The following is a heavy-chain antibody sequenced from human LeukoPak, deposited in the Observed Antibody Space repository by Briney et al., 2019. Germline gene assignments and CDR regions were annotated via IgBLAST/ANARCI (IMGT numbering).Heavy chain of an antibody. V-gene: IGHV3-23*01. Sequence: GGSLRLSCAASGLSFSSFAMSWVRQAPGKGLEWVSALRNGDDSTEYADSVKGRFTISRDISKNTLYLQMNNLRAEDTAVYYCAKRRSSNWYFDYWGQGTLVTVSS. J-gene: IGHJ4*02. D-gene: IGHD6-13*01. CDR2: LRNGDDST. CDR3: AKRRSSNWYFDY. CDR1: GLSFSSFA.